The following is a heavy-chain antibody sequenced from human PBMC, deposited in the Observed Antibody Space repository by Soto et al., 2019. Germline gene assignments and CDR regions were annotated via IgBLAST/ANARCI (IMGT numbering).Heavy chain of an antibody. J-gene: IGHJ4*02. CDR1: GFTFSSYW. CDR2: INSDGSST. V-gene: IGHV3-74*01. CDR3: ARDPYDFWSGYYSFDY. Sequence: GGSLRLSCAASGFTFSSYWMHWVRQAPGKGLVWVSRINSDGSSTSYADSVKGRFTISRDNAKNTLYLQMNSLRAEDMAVYYCARDPYDFWSGYYSFDYWGQGTLVTVSS. D-gene: IGHD3-3*01.